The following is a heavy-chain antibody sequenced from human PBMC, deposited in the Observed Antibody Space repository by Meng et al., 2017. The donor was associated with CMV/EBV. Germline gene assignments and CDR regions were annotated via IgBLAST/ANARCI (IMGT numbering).Heavy chain of an antibody. D-gene: IGHD3-9*01. V-gene: IGHV3-7*01. CDR2: IKQDGSEK. Sequence: GGSLRLSCAASGFTFSSYWMSWVRQAPGKGLEWVANIKQDGSEKYYVDSVKGRFTISRDNAKNSLYLQMSSLRAEDTAVYYCARDYHDWLPDYYYGMDVWGQGTTVTVSS. CDR3: ARDYHDWLPDYYYGMDV. J-gene: IGHJ6*02. CDR1: GFTFSSYW.